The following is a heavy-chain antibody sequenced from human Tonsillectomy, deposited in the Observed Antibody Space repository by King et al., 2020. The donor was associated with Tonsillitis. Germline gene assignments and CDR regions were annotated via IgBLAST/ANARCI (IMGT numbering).Heavy chain of an antibody. V-gene: IGHV3-30*03. Sequence: VQLVESGGGVVQPGRSLRLSCAASGFTFSNYGMHWVRQAPGKGLEWVAAISYDGDNKYYGDSVTGRFTISRDNSKNTLYLQMNILRAEDTALYYCRQEGGALASRPSDLWGQGTLVTVSS. CDR1: GFTFSNYG. CDR3: RQEGGALASRPSDL. J-gene: IGHJ1*01. D-gene: IGHD3-16*01. CDR2: ISYDGDNK.